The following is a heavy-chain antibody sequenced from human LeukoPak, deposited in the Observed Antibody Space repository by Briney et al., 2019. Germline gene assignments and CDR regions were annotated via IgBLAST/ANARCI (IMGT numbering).Heavy chain of an antibody. Sequence: SETLSLTCTVSGGSISSGDYYWSWIRQPPGKGLEWIGYIYYSGSTNYNPSLKSRVTISVDTSKNQFSLKLSSVTAADTAVYYCAREGYSSSSEWAFDIWGQGTMVTVSS. D-gene: IGHD6-13*01. J-gene: IGHJ3*02. CDR2: IYYSGST. V-gene: IGHV4-61*08. CDR1: GGSISSGDYY. CDR3: AREGYSSSSEWAFDI.